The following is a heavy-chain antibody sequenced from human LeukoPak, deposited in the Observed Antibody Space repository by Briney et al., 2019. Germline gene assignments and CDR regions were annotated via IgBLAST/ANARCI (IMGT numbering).Heavy chain of an antibody. D-gene: IGHD3-3*01. V-gene: IGHV3-74*01. J-gene: IGHJ4*02. CDR1: GFTFSSCW. CDR2: INSDGSST. Sequence: GGSLRLSCAASGFTFSSCWMHWVRQAPGKGLVWDSRINSDGSSTSYADSVKGRFTISRDNAKNTLYLQMNSLRAEDTAVYYCARDGLDDFWSGPTADYWGQGTLVTVSS. CDR3: ARDGLDDFWSGPTADY.